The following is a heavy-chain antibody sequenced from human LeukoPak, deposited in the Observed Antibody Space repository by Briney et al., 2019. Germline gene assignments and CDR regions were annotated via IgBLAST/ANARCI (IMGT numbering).Heavy chain of an antibody. V-gene: IGHV4-59*08. J-gene: IGHJ4*02. CDR2: IYYSGST. D-gene: IGHD2-21*01. CDR3: ARHLNNCGDDCYIFDY. Sequence: ASETLSLTSSVSGGSIFSYYWSWIRQPPGKGLVWMGYIYYSGSTNYNPSLKSRVTISVDTSKNQFSLRVSSVTAADTAVYYCARHLNNCGDDCYIFDYWGQGTLVTVSS. CDR1: GGSIFSYY.